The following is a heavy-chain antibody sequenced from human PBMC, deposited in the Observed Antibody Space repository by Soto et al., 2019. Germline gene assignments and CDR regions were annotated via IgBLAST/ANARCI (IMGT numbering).Heavy chain of an antibody. CDR3: AGELSPQFIFDY. D-gene: IGHD3-16*02. Sequence: SETLSRTCTVSCGSIISGDYYWSWIGQPPGKGLEWIGYIYYSGSTYYNPSLKSRVTISVDTSKNQFSLKLSSVTAADTAVYYCAGELSPQFIFDYWGQGTLVTVSS. CDR1: CGSIISGDYY. CDR2: IYYSGST. V-gene: IGHV4-30-4*01. J-gene: IGHJ4*02.